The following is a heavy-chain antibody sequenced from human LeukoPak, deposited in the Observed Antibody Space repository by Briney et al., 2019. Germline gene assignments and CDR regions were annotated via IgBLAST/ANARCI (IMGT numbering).Heavy chain of an antibody. Sequence: PGGSLRLSCAASGFTFSSYWMSWVRQAPGKGLEWVANIKQDGSEKYYVDSVKGRFTISRDNAKNSLYLQMNSLRAEDTAVCYCARDRDYDFWSGYTYYFDYWAREPWSPSPQ. CDR3: ARDRDYDFWSGYTYYFDY. J-gene: IGHJ4*02. V-gene: IGHV3-7*01. CDR2: IKQDGSEK. D-gene: IGHD3-3*01. CDR1: GFTFSSYW.